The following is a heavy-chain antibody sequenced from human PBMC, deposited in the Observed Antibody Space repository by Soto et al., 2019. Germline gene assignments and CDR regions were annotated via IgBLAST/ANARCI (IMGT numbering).Heavy chain of an antibody. J-gene: IGHJ4*02. Sequence: QVQLQQWGAGLLKPSETLSLTCAVYGGSFSDYYWIWIRQTPEKGLEWSGEVSHSGSTTYNPSLKNRVTIAIHTSKNQFSLTLNSVTAADTAMYFCAREEPASRHHDNWGQGNLVTVSS. CDR1: GGSFSDYY. D-gene: IGHD1-26*01. CDR2: VSHSGST. V-gene: IGHV4-34*02. CDR3: AREEPASRHHDN.